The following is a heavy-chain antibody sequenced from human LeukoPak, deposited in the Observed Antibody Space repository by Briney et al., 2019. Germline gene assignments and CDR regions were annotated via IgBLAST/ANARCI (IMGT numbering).Heavy chain of an antibody. CDR3: AREWTIFGVVKNWFDP. CDR2: IYYSGST. D-gene: IGHD3-3*01. J-gene: IGHJ5*02. V-gene: IGHV4-39*07. Sequence: KPSETLSLTCTVSGGSISSSSYYWGWIRQPPGKGLEWIGSIYYSGSTYYNPSLKSRVTISVDTSKNQFSLKLSSVTAADTAVYYCAREWTIFGVVKNWFDPWGQGTLVTVSS. CDR1: GGSISSSSYY.